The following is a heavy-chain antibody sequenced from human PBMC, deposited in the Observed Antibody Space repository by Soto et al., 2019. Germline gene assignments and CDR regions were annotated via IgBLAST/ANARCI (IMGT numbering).Heavy chain of an antibody. Sequence: GESLKISCQASGYSFTAYWITWVRQMPGKGLEWMATIDPSDSYVDYSPSFRGHVTFSVDRSITTVYLQWNSLKASDSAMYFCTRRASASFYHFDFWGQGALVTVSS. J-gene: IGHJ4*02. D-gene: IGHD2-2*01. CDR2: IDPSDSYV. V-gene: IGHV5-10-1*01. CDR1: GYSFTAYW. CDR3: TRRASASFYHFDF.